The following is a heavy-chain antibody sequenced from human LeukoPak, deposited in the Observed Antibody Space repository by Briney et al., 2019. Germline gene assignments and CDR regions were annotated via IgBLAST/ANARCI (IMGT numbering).Heavy chain of an antibody. Sequence: QTLSLTCAISGDSVSSNSAAWSWIRQSPSRGLEWLGRTYYRSKWYNDYAVSVKSRITINPDTSKNQFSLQLNSVTPEDTAVYYCAREKVGYYDSSGYYYDYWGQGTLVTVSS. CDR3: AREKVGYYDSSGYYYDY. CDR2: TYYRSKWYN. J-gene: IGHJ4*02. V-gene: IGHV6-1*01. D-gene: IGHD3-22*01. CDR1: GDSVSSNSAA.